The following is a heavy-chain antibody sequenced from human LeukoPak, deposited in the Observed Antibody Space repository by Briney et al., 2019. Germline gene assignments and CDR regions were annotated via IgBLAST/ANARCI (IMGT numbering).Heavy chain of an antibody. Sequence: ASVKVSCKASGYTFSNYAINWVRQAPGQGLEWMGRINTNTGNPTYAQGFIGRFAFSLDTSVSTAYLQISSLKAEDTAVYYCARDPKYYYDSSGYYRPFDYWGQGTLVTVSS. CDR3: ARDPKYYYDSSGYYRPFDY. D-gene: IGHD3-22*01. V-gene: IGHV7-4-1*02. CDR1: GYTFSNYA. CDR2: INTNTGNP. J-gene: IGHJ4*02.